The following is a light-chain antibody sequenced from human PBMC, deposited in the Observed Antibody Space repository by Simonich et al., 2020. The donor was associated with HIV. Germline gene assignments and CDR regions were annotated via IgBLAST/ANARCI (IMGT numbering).Light chain of an antibody. V-gene: IGLV2-23*01. CDR2: EGT. Sequence: QSALTQPASVSGSPGQSITISCTGTSSDAGSYNLVSWYQHHPGKAPKLLIYEGTKRPSGVSTRFSGSKSGNTASLTISGRQAEDEADYYCCSYAGSSTWVFGGGTKLTVL. CDR1: SSDAGSYNL. J-gene: IGLJ2*01. CDR3: CSYAGSSTWV.